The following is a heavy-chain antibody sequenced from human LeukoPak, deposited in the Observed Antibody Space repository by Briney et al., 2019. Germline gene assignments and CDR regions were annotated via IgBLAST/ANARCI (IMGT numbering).Heavy chain of an antibody. Sequence: TASETLSLTCTVSGGSISSSSYYWGWIRQPPGKGLEWIGEINHSGSTNYNPSLKSRVTISVDTSKNQFSLKLSSVTAADTAVYYCARAGWPGPETLTYYYMDVWGKGTTVTVSS. CDR1: GGSISSSSYY. J-gene: IGHJ6*03. V-gene: IGHV4-39*07. D-gene: IGHD2-15*01. CDR2: INHSGST. CDR3: ARAGWPGPETLTYYYMDV.